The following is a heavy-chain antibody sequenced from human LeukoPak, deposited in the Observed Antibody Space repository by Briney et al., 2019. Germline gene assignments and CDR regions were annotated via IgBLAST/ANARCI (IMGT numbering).Heavy chain of an antibody. V-gene: IGHV1-2*02. J-gene: IGHJ4*02. CDR2: INPNSGGT. Sequence: GASVRVSCKASGYTFTGNYMHWVRQAPGQGLEWMGWINPNSGGTNYAQKFQGRVTMTRDTSISTAYMELSRLRSGDTAVYYCARDGIAAAVTYYFDYWGQGTLVTVSS. D-gene: IGHD6-13*01. CDR1: GYTFTGNY. CDR3: ARDGIAAAVTYYFDY.